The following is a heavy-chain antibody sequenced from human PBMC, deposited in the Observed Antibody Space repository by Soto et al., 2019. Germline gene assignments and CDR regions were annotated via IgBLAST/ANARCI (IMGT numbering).Heavy chain of an antibody. CDR2: ISGSGGST. CDR1: GFTFSSYA. CDR3: AGQRIIPVSDY. J-gene: IGHJ4*02. D-gene: IGHD3-3*01. Sequence: GESLKISCAASGFTFSSYAMSWVRQAPGKGLEWVSAISGSGGSTYYADSVKGRFTISRDNSKNTLYLQMNSLRAEDTAVYYCAGQRIIPVSDYWGQGTLVTVSS. V-gene: IGHV3-23*01.